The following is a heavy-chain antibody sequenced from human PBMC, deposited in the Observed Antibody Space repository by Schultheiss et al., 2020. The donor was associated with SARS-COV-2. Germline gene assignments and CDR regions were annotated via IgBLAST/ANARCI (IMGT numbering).Heavy chain of an antibody. Sequence: SETLSLTCAVYGGSFSGYYWSWIRQPPGKGLEWIGSIYHSGSTNYNPSLKSRVTISVDTSKNQFSLKLSSVTAADTAVYYCARSGYYEGYYYYGMDVWGQGTTVTVSS. CDR1: GGSFSGYY. D-gene: IGHD3-3*01. V-gene: IGHV4-34*01. CDR2: IYHSGST. J-gene: IGHJ6*02. CDR3: ARSGYYEGYYYYGMDV.